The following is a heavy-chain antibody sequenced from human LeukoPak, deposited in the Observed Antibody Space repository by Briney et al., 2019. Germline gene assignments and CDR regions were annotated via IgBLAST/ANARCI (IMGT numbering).Heavy chain of an antibody. D-gene: IGHD3-10*01. CDR1: GFTFSSSA. CDR2: INGGDYST. V-gene: IGHV3-23*01. J-gene: IGHJ4*02. Sequence: GGSLRLSCAASGFTFSSSAMSWVRQAPGKGLQWLSSINGGDYSTYYTDSVKGRFTISRASSKNVLYLQMNSLTTDDTAIYYCATANPTPRGINFDFWGQGALVTVSS. CDR3: ATANPTPRGINFDF.